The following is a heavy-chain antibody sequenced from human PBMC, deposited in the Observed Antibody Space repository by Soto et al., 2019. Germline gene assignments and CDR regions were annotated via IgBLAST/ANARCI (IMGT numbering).Heavy chain of an antibody. Sequence: SETLSLTCTVSGGSISSSSYYWGWIRQPPGKGLEWIGSIYYSGSTYYNPSLKSRVTISVDTSKNQFSLKLSSATAADTAVYYCARSFYDSSGVIDYWGQGTLVTVSS. CDR2: IYYSGST. V-gene: IGHV4-39*07. CDR1: GGSISSSSYY. J-gene: IGHJ4*02. CDR3: ARSFYDSSGVIDY. D-gene: IGHD3-22*01.